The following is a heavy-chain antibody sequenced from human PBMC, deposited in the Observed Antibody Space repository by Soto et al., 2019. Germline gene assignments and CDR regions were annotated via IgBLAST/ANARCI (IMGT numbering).Heavy chain of an antibody. CDR2: ISGSGGST. CDR1: RFTFSSYA. CDR3: AKLTMVRGREDY. V-gene: IGHV3-23*01. D-gene: IGHD3-10*01. J-gene: IGHJ4*02. Sequence: EVQLLESGGGLVQPGGSLRLSCAASRFTFSSYAMSWVRQAPGKGLEWVSAISGSGGSTYYADSVKGRFTISRDNSKNTLYLQMNSLRAEDTAVYYCAKLTMVRGREDYWGQGTLVTVSS.